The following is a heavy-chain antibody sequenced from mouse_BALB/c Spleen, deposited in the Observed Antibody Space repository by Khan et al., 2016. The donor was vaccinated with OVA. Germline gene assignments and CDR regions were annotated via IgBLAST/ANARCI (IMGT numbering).Heavy chain of an antibody. D-gene: IGHD2-14*01. CDR3: ARSLYYSYGYALDC. J-gene: IGHJ4*01. V-gene: IGHV3-2*02. CDR1: GYSITSDYA. Sequence: EVKLQESGPGLVKPSQSLSLTCTVTGYSITSDYAWNWIRQFPGNKLEWMGYISSTGGTSYNPSLKSRISITRDTSKNQFFLQLKSVTAEDTATXYCARSLYYSYGYALDCWGRGTLVTVSS. CDR2: ISSTGGT.